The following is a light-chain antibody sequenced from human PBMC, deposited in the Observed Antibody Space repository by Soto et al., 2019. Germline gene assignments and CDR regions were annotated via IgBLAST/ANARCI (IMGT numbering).Light chain of an antibody. Sequence: DIQMTQSPSSLSASIGDRTTITCRASQSISTYLNWYQQKPGKAPNLLIYGASTLQSGVPSRFSGRGSATDFTLTISSLQPEDFATYYCQQSFITPPLTFGGGTKVDIK. CDR2: GAS. CDR1: QSISTY. J-gene: IGKJ4*01. V-gene: IGKV1-39*01. CDR3: QQSFITPPLT.